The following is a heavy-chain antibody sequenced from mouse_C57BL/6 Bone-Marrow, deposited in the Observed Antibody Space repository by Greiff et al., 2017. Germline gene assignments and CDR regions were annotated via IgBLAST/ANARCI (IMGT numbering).Heavy chain of an antibody. J-gene: IGHJ1*03. Sequence: EVQLVESGAGLVKPGGSLKLSCAASGFTFSSYAMSWVRQTPEQRLEWVATISAGGSYTYYPDNVKGRFTISRDNAKNNLYLQLSHLKSEDTAMYYRAREDYYGSGYVWYFDVWGTGTTVTVSS. CDR3: AREDYYGSGYVWYFDV. D-gene: IGHD1-1*01. V-gene: IGHV5-4*01. CDR1: GFTFSSYA. CDR2: ISAGGSYT.